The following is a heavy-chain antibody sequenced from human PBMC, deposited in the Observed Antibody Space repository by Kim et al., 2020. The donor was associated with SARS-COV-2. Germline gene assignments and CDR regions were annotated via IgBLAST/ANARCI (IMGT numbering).Heavy chain of an antibody. CDR3: ARGRGWLEDY. V-gene: IGHV3-7*01. CDR2: IKQDGSAK. D-gene: IGHD6-19*01. J-gene: IGHJ4*02. Sequence: GGSLRLSCETSGFTFSNSWMNWLRQTPGKGLEWVAKIKQDGSAKYYVDSVKGRFTISRDNGKSSLYLQMDSLRDEDTAVYYCARGRGWLEDYWGLGTLVTV. CDR1: GFTFSNSW.